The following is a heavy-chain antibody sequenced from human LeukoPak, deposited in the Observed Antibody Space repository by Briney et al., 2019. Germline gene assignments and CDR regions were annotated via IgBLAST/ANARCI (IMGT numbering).Heavy chain of an antibody. CDR1: GYTFTSYG. J-gene: IGHJ6*03. Sequence: ASVKVSCKASGYTFTSYGISWVRQAPGQGLEWMGWIGACNGNTNYAQKLQGRVTMTTDTSTSTAYMQLRSLRSDDTAVYYCARGPDFTIFGVVIGYYYYYYMDVWGKGTTVTVSS. D-gene: IGHD3-3*01. V-gene: IGHV1-18*01. CDR3: ARGPDFTIFGVVIGYYYYYYMDV. CDR2: IGACNGNT.